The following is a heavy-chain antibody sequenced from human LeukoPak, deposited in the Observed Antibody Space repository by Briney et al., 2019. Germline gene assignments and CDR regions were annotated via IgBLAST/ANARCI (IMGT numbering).Heavy chain of an antibody. CDR3: ARDHILSGSSCSYY. Sequence: SGGSLRLSCAASGFTFSSAWMSWVRQAPGKGLEWVANIKPDGSDKYYVDSVKGRFTISRDNGENSLFLQMNSLRAEDTAVYYCARDHILSGSSCSYYWGRGTLVTVSS. J-gene: IGHJ4*02. V-gene: IGHV3-7*04. D-gene: IGHD2-15*01. CDR2: IKPDGSDK. CDR1: GFTFSSAW.